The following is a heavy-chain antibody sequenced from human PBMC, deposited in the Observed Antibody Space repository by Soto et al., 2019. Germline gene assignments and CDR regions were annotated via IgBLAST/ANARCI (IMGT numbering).Heavy chain of an antibody. CDR2: IYYSGST. J-gene: IGHJ6*02. D-gene: IGHD6-19*01. CDR3: ARHKKVAGFSYYYYGMDV. CDR1: GGSISSYY. V-gene: IGHV4-59*08. Sequence: PSETLSLTCTVSGGSISSYYWSWIRQPPGKGLEWIGYIYYSGSTNYNPSLKSRVTTSVDTSKNQFSLKLSSVTAADTAVYYCARHKKVAGFSYYYYGMDVWGQGTTVTVSS.